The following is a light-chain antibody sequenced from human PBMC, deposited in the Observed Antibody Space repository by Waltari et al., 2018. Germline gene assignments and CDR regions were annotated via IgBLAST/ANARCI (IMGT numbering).Light chain of an antibody. Sequence: DIQMTQSPSTLSASVGDRVTITCRASQSISSWLAWYQQKPGKAPNLLIYKASTLQSGVPSRFSGSGFGTEFTLTISSLQPDDLATYYCQQYNSFSSMFGQGTKVEIK. J-gene: IGKJ1*01. CDR3: QQYNSFSSM. V-gene: IGKV1-5*03. CDR1: QSISSW. CDR2: KAS.